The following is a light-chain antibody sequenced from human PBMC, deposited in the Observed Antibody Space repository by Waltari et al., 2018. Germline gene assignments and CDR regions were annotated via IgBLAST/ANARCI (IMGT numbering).Light chain of an antibody. CDR3: AVWDDSLNGPL. J-gene: IGLJ2*01. Sequence: QSVLTQPPSASGTPGQRVSISCSGSSSNIGSNSVNWYQQLPGTAPKLLIYTNEPRPSGVPDRFSGSKSGTSASLAISGLQSEDEAEYHCAVWDDSLNGPLFGGGTKLTVL. CDR2: TNE. CDR1: SSNIGSNS. V-gene: IGLV1-44*01.